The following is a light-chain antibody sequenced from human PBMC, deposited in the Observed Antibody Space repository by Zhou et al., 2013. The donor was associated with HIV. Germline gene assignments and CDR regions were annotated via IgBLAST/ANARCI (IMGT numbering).Light chain of an antibody. CDR2: GAS. J-gene: IGKJ1*01. Sequence: EIVLTQSPGTLSLSPGEGATLSCRASHTISANYLAWYQQKPGQAPRLLVYGASTRATGIPDRFSGSGSGTDFTLTISRLEPEDFAVYYCQHYGSSLWTFGQGTKVEI. CDR1: HTISANY. V-gene: IGKV3-20*01. CDR3: QHYGSSLWT.